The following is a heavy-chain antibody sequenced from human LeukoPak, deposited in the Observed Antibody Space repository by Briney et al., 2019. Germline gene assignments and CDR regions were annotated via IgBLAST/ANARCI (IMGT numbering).Heavy chain of an antibody. CDR1: GYTFTSYA. CDR3: ATLSITMVRDDAFDI. CDR2: INAGNGNT. D-gene: IGHD3-10*01. J-gene: IGHJ3*02. Sequence: GASVKVSCKASGYTFTSYAMHWVRQAPEQRLEWMGWINAGNGNTKYSQKFQGRVTMTEDTSTDTAHMELSSLRSEDTAVYYCATLSITMVRDDAFDIWGQGTMVTVSS. V-gene: IGHV1-3*01.